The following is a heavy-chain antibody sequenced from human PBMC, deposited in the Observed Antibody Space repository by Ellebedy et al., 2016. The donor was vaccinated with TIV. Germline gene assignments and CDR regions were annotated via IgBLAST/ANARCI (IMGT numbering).Heavy chain of an antibody. CDR3: ARDMGWGNERLNDAFDI. CDR1: GFSFSSYW. Sequence: GESLKISCAASGFSFSSYWMTWVRQAPGKGLEWVANIRQDGSEKYYVDSVTGRFTVSRDNAKNSLFLQMNSLRADDTAVYYCARDMGWGNERLNDAFDIWGQGTMVTVSS. V-gene: IGHV3-7*01. J-gene: IGHJ3*02. CDR2: IRQDGSEK. D-gene: IGHD5-12*01.